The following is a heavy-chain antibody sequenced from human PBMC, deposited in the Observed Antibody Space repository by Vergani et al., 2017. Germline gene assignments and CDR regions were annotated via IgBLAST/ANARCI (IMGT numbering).Heavy chain of an antibody. D-gene: IGHD3-22*01. CDR3: ARVNYYDSSGYYPLDD. CDR2: IYYSGST. V-gene: IGHV4-31*03. Sequence: QVQLQESGPGLVKPSQTLSLTCTVSGGSISSGGYYWSWIRQHPGKGLEWIGYIYYSGSTYYNPSLKSRVTISVDTSKNQFSLKLSSVTAADTAVYYCARVNYYDSSGYYPLDDWGQGTLVTVSS. CDR1: GGSISSGGYY. J-gene: IGHJ4*02.